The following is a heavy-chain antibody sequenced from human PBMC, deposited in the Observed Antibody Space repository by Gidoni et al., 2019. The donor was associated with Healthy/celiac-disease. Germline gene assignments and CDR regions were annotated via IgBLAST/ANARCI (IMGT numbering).Heavy chain of an antibody. CDR3: ARTRNSDGLVDWFDP. Sequence: QVQLQESGPGLVKPSETLSLTCTVSGGSISSYYWSWIRQPAGKGLEWIGRIYTSGSTNYNSSLKSRVTMSVDTSKNQFSLKLSSVTAADTAVYYCARTRNSDGLVDWFDPWGQGTLVTVSS. D-gene: IGHD1-1*01. V-gene: IGHV4-4*07. CDR2: IYTSGST. J-gene: IGHJ5*02. CDR1: GGSISSYY.